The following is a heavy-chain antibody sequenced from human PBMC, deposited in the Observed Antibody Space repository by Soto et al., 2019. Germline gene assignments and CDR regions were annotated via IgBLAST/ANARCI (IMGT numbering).Heavy chain of an antibody. V-gene: IGHV1-18*01. J-gene: IGHJ4*02. CDR1: GYTFTSYG. D-gene: IGHD6-13*01. Sequence: ASVKVSCKASGYTFTSYGISWVRQAPGQGLEWMGWISAYNGNTNYAQKLQGRVTMTTDTSTSTAYMELRSLRSDDTAVYYCARDNSRQQLVPDIDYWGQGTLVTVSS. CDR2: ISAYNGNT. CDR3: ARDNSRQQLVPDIDY.